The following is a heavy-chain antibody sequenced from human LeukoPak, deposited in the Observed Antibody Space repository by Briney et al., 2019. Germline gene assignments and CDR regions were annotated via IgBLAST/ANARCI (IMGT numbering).Heavy chain of an antibody. J-gene: IGHJ5*02. V-gene: IGHV1-18*01. CDR1: GYTFTSYG. CDR2: ISAYNGNT. D-gene: IGHD3-22*01. Sequence: SVKVSCKASGYTFTSYGISWVRQAPGQGLEWMGWISAYNGNTNYAQKLQGRVTMTTDTSTSTAYMELRSLRSDDTAVYYCARAAFTITMMVLAPGDFDPWGQGTLVTVSS. CDR3: ARAAFTITMMVLAPGDFDP.